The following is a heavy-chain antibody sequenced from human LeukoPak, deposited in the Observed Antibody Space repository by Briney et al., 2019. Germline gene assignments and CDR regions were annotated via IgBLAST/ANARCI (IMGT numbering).Heavy chain of an antibody. J-gene: IGHJ6*02. CDR1: GFTFSSYS. V-gene: IGHV3-48*02. D-gene: IGHD1-26*01. CDR3: ARGYSGSSYYYYGMDV. Sequence: PGGSLRLSCVVSGFTFSSYSMNWVRQAPGKGLEWVSYISSSSSTIDYADSVKGRFTMSRDNAKNSLYLQMNSLRDEDTAVYYRARGYSGSSYYYYGMDVWGQGTTVTVSS. CDR2: ISSSSSTI.